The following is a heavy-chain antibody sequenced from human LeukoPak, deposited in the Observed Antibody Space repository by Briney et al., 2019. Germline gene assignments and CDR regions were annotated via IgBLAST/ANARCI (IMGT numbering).Heavy chain of an antibody. Sequence: GGSLRLSCAASGFTFSSYGMHWVRQAPGKGLEWVAFIRYDGGNKYYADSVKGRFTISRDNSKNTLYLQMNSLRAEDTAVYYCAKAAVPAAIREGFDYWGQGTLVTVSS. CDR3: AKAAVPAAIREGFDY. D-gene: IGHD2-2*02. V-gene: IGHV3-30*02. CDR1: GFTFSSYG. CDR2: IRYDGGNK. J-gene: IGHJ4*02.